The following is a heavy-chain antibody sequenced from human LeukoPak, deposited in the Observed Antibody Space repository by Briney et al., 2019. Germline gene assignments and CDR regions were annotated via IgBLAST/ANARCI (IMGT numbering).Heavy chain of an antibody. V-gene: IGHV1-8*03. J-gene: IGHJ3*02. CDR2: MNPNSGNT. CDR3: AREARVGLNYYDSSGYYDDAFDI. D-gene: IGHD3-22*01. Sequence: ASVKVPCKASGYTFTSYGISWVRQAPGQGLEWMGWMNPNSGNTGYAQKFQGRVTITRNTSISTAYMELSSLRSEDTGVYYCAREARVGLNYYDSSGYYDDAFDIWGQGTMVTVSS. CDR1: GYTFTSYG.